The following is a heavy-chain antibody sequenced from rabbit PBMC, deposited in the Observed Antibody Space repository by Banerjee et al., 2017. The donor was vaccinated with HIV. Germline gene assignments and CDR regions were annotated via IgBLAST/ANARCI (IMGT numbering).Heavy chain of an antibody. CDR1: GFTLSTYW. CDR2: IYTGDGNT. J-gene: IGHJ4*01. D-gene: IGHD1-1*01. Sequence: QSLEESGGDLVKPGASLTLTCTASGFTLSTYWMCWARQAPGKGPEWVACIYTGDGNTYYASWAKGRFTISKTSWTTVTLQMTSLTAADTATYFCARDLTGIIGWNFNLWGPGTLVTVS. CDR3: ARDLTGIIGWNFNL. V-gene: IGHV1S40*01.